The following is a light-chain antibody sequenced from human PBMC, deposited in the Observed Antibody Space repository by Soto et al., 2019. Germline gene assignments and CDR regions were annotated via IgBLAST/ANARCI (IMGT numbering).Light chain of an antibody. V-gene: IGLV2-14*01. CDR1: SSDVGGYNY. J-gene: IGLJ1*01. CDR2: EVS. CDR3: SSYTSSSISRV. Sequence: QSALTQPASVSGSPGQSITISCTGTSSDVGGYNYVSWYQQHPGKAPKLMIYEVSNRPSGVSNRFSGSKSGNTASLTISGLQAEDEADYYCSSYTSSSISRVFGTGTKVTFL.